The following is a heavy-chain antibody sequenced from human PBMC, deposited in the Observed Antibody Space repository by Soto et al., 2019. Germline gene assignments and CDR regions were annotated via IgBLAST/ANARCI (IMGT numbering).Heavy chain of an antibody. V-gene: IGHV4-30-4*01. D-gene: IGHD3-22*01. CDR1: GGSISSGDYY. Sequence: LCGGSISSGDYYWSWIRQPPGKGLEWIGYIYYSGSTYYNPSLKSRVTISVDTSKNQFSLKLSSVTAADTAVYYCARGPYYYDSSGYYLPKEMLDYWGQGTLVTVSS. CDR2: IYYSGST. J-gene: IGHJ4*02. CDR3: ARGPYYYDSSGYYLPKEMLDY.